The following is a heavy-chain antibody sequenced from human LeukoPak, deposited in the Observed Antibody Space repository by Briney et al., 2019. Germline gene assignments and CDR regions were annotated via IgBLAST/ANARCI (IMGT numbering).Heavy chain of an antibody. Sequence: GGSLRLSCAASGFTFSSYGMHWVRQAPGKGLEWVAVIWYDGSNKYYADSVKGRFTISRDNSKNTLYLQMNSLRAEDTAVYYCAKDPDIVVVPAAQMLDYWGQGTLVTVSS. J-gene: IGHJ4*02. CDR1: GFTFSSYG. D-gene: IGHD2-2*01. CDR3: AKDPDIVVVPAAQMLDY. V-gene: IGHV3-33*06. CDR2: IWYDGSNK.